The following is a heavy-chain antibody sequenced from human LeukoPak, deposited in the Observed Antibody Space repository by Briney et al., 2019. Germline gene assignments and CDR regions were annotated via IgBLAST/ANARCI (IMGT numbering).Heavy chain of an antibody. CDR2: MNPNSGNT. V-gene: IGHV1-8*02. CDR1: GYTFTSYG. CDR3: ARGRVSTTRKLVLVTYRLYYYYYGMDV. D-gene: IGHD2-21*02. Sequence: GASVKVSCKASGYTFTSYGTNWVRQATGQGLEWMGWMNPNSGNTGYAQKFQGRVTMTRNTSISTAYMELSSLRSEDTAVYYCARGRVSTTRKLVLVTYRLYYYYYGMDVWGQGTTVTVSS. J-gene: IGHJ6*02.